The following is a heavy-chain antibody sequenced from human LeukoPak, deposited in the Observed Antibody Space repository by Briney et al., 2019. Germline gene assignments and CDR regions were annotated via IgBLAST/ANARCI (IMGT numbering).Heavy chain of an antibody. CDR2: ISYDGSNK. J-gene: IGHJ4*02. D-gene: IGHD2-2*01. CDR3: AKAYGYCTTTSCSHEEFDY. CDR1: GFTFSNYG. V-gene: IGHV3-30*18. Sequence: PGRSLRLSCAASGFTFSNYGMHWVRQAPGKGLEWVAVISYDGSNKYYADSVKGRFAISRDNSKNTLYLQMNSLRAEDTAVYYCAKAYGYCTTTSCSHEEFDYWGQGTLVTVS.